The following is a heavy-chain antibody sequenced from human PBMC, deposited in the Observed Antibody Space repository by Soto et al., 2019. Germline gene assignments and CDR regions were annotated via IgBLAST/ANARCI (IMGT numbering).Heavy chain of an antibody. CDR1: GFTFSSYW. V-gene: IGHV3-7*01. CDR3: ARKGYGDYADAFDI. CDR2: IKQDGSEK. J-gene: IGHJ3*02. D-gene: IGHD4-17*01. Sequence: GGSLRLSCAASGFTFSSYWMSWVRQAPGKGLEWVANIKQDGSEKYYVDSVKGRFTISRDNAKNSLYLQMNSLRAEDTAVYYCARKGYGDYADAFDIWGQGTMVTVSS.